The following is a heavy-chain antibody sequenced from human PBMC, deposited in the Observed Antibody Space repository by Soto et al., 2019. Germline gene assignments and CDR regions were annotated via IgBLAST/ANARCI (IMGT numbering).Heavy chain of an antibody. CDR2: ISSNGVYT. CDR3: LTWSHKVLTGPDGYGMDV. CDR1: GGPFSGCA. D-gene: IGHD3-9*01. V-gene: IGHV3-23*01. Sequence: GSLRLCCAASGGPFSGCALSWVRQAPGGGLEWVSFISSNGVYTNYADSVKGRFSISRDNSNNMLYLQMSSLRAEDSAIYYCLTWSHKVLTGPDGYGMDVWGQGTTVTVSS. J-gene: IGHJ6*02.